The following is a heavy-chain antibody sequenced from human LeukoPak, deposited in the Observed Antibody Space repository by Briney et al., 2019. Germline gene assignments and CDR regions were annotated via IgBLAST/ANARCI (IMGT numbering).Heavy chain of an antibody. CDR3: AKDDVWSGFLFDY. CDR1: GFTFSSYG. J-gene: IGHJ4*02. D-gene: IGHD3-3*01. Sequence: GGSLRLSXAASGFTFSSYGMHWVRQAPGKGMEWVAFIRYDGSNKYYADSVKGRFTISRDNSKNTLYLQMNSLRAEDTAVYYCAKDDVWSGFLFDYWGQGTLVTVSS. V-gene: IGHV3-30*02. CDR2: IRYDGSNK.